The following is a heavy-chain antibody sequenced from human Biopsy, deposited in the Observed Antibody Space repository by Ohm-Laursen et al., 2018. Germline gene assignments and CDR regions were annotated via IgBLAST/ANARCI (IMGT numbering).Heavy chain of an antibody. Sequence: SVKVSCKTSGGTFTNYAISWVRQAPGQGLEWMGWISPYNGDTDYAQKLQGRVTMTTDTSTSTAYMDLRSLRSDDTAVYYCARDRWPHVTLLGLVVFDFWGQGTLVIVSS. J-gene: IGHJ4*02. D-gene: IGHD3-3*01. V-gene: IGHV1-18*01. CDR2: ISPYNGDT. CDR1: GGTFTNYA. CDR3: ARDRWPHVTLLGLVVFDF.